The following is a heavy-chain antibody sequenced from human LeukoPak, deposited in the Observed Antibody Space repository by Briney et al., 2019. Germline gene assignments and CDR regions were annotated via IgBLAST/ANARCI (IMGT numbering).Heavy chain of an antibody. Sequence: GASVKVSCKASGYTFTSYGISWVRQAPGQGLEWMGWISAYNGNTNYAQKLQGRVTMTTDTSTSTAYMELSSLRSEDTAVYYCAREPLGYCSSTSCRSFDYWGQGTLVTVSS. J-gene: IGHJ4*02. D-gene: IGHD2-2*01. CDR3: AREPLGYCSSTSCRSFDY. CDR1: GYTFTSYG. V-gene: IGHV1-18*01. CDR2: ISAYNGNT.